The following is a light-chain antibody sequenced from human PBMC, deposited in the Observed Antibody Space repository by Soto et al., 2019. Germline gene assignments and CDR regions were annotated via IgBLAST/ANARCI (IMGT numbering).Light chain of an antibody. CDR2: TNN. Sequence: QSVLTQPPSASGTPGQRVTISCSGSSSNIGSNTVNWYQQLPGTAPKLLIDTNNQRPSGVPDRFSGSKSGTSASLAIGGLQSEDEADYYCAAGEDRLKGVVFGGGTKLTVL. CDR1: SSNIGSNT. CDR3: AAGEDRLKGVV. J-gene: IGLJ2*01. V-gene: IGLV1-44*01.